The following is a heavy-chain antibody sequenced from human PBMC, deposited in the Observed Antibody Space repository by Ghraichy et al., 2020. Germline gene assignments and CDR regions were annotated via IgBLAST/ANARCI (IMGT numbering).Heavy chain of an antibody. J-gene: IGHJ5*02. CDR1: GGSISSSSYY. V-gene: IGHV4-39*01. CDR3: ARLPGSSWYWFDP. Sequence: SETLSLTCTVSGGSISSSSYYWGWIRQPPGKGLEWIGSIYYSGSTYYNPSLKSRVTISVDTSKNQFSLKLSSVTAADTAVYYCARLPGSSWYWFDPWGQGTRVTVSS. D-gene: IGHD6-13*01. CDR2: IYYSGST.